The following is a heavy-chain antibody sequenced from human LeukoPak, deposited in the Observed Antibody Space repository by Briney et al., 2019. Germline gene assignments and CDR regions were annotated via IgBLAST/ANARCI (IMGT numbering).Heavy chain of an antibody. CDR1: GGSISSSSYY. V-gene: IGHV4-39*01. J-gene: IGHJ4*02. CDR2: IFNSGST. CDR3: ARRRGDSSNFDY. D-gene: IGHD6-13*01. Sequence: SETLALTCTVSGGSISSSSYYWVWIRQPPGKGLEWIGNIFNSGSTYYNPSLKSRVTISLDTSKNQFSLKVSSVTAADTAVYYCARRRGDSSNFDYWGQGTRVTVSS.